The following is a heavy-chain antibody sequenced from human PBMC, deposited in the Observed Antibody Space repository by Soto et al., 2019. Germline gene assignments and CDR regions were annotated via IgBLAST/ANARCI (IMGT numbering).Heavy chain of an antibody. CDR3: ARDHVG. D-gene: IGHD1-26*01. CDR2: IYSGGST. V-gene: IGHV3-53*04. J-gene: IGHJ4*02. CDR1: GFTFSNAW. Sequence: GGSLRLSCAASGFTFSNAWMNWVRQAPGKGLEWVSVIYSGGSTYYADSVKGRFTISRHNSKNTLYLQMNSLRAEDTAVYYCARDHVGWGQGTLVTVSS.